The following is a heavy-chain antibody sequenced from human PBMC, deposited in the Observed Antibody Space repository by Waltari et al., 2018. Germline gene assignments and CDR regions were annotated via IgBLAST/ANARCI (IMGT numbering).Heavy chain of an antibody. CDR2: IKQEGSEN. CDR3: ARVFVYGANSGKRPMDV. CDR1: GFTFSSYW. J-gene: IGHJ6*03. D-gene: IGHD4-17*01. V-gene: IGHV3-7*01. Sequence: EVQMVESGGGLVQPGGSLRLSCAASGFTFSSYWMTWVRQAPGKGLDGMANIKQEGSENYYVDSVKGRFTISRDDAKNSLYLQMNSLRNEDTAVYFCARVFVYGANSGKRPMDVWGKGTTVTVSS.